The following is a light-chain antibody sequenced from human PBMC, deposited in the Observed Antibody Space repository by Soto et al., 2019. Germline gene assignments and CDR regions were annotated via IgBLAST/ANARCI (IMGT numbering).Light chain of an antibody. V-gene: IGKV1-33*01. CDR2: DAA. J-gene: IGKJ2*01. CDR3: QQYEILAT. Sequence: DIHMTQSPSSLSASIGDRVTITCQASQDISTYLNWYQQKPGKAPKLLIHDAANSETGVSSRFSATGSGTEFTLTISGLQPEDIATYYCQQYEILATFGQGTKLEIK. CDR1: QDISTY.